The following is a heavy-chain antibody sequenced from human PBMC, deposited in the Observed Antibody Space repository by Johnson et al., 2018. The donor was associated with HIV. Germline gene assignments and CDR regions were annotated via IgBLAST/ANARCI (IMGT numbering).Heavy chain of an antibody. J-gene: IGHJ3*02. D-gene: IGHD2-21*01. Sequence: QVQLVESGGGLIQPGGSLRLSCAASGFTFSSYALHWVRQAPGKGLQWVAVISYDGSNKYYADSVKGRFTISRDNSKNTLHLQMNSLRAADTAVYYCAKDRVVIAAHDAFDIWGQGTMVTVSS. V-gene: IGHV3-30-3*01. CDR3: AKDRVVIAAHDAFDI. CDR2: ISYDGSNK. CDR1: GFTFSSYA.